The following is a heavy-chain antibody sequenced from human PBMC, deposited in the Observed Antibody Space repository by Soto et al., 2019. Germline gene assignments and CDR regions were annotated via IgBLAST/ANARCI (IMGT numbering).Heavy chain of an antibody. CDR3: ARHHVRGRTIVGAAEY. Sequence: SETLSLTCAVYGGSFSGYYWSWIRQPPGKGLEWIGEINYSGNTNYNPSLKSRVSISVDTSKNQLFLNMSSVTAADTAMYYCARHHVRGRTIVGAAEYWGQGTLVTVSS. D-gene: IGHD1-26*01. V-gene: IGHV4-34*01. J-gene: IGHJ4*02. CDR2: INYSGNT. CDR1: GGSFSGYY.